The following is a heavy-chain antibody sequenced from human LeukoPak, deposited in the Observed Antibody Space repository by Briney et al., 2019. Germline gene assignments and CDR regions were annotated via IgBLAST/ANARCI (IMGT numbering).Heavy chain of an antibody. CDR1: GFTFSNYA. J-gene: IGHJ6*03. D-gene: IGHD6-25*01. V-gene: IGHV3-30*04. CDR2: ISYAATDK. Sequence: GGSLRLSCAASGFTFSNYAMHWVRQARGKGLEWVAVISYAATDKYYADSVKGRITISRDNSKNTLSLQINSLRAEDTAVYYCAREAALLYYMDVWGKGTTVTVSS. CDR3: AREAALLYYMDV.